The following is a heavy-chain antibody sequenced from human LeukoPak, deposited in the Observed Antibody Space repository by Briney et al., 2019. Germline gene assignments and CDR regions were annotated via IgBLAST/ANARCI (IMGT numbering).Heavy chain of an antibody. V-gene: IGHV4-59*01. Sequence: SGTLSLTCTVSGGSISSYYWSWIRQPPGKGLEWIGYIYYSGSTNYNPSLKSRVTISVDTSKNQFSLKLSSVTAADTAVYYCARESWYRWFDPWGQGTLVTVSS. CDR1: GGSISSYY. CDR3: ARESWYRWFDP. J-gene: IGHJ5*02. D-gene: IGHD6-13*01. CDR2: IYYSGST.